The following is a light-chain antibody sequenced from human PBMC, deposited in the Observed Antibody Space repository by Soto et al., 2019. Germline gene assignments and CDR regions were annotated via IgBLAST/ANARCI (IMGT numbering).Light chain of an antibody. V-gene: IGKV4-1*01. CDR2: WAS. Sequence: IVMTQSPDSLAVSLGERATINCKSSQSVLYSSNNKNYLAWYQQKPGQPPKLLIYWASTRESGVPDRFRGSGSGTDFTLTISSLQAEDVAVYYCQQYYSTPRTFGQGTKVEFK. J-gene: IGKJ1*01. CDR3: QQYYSTPRT. CDR1: QSVLYSSNNKNY.